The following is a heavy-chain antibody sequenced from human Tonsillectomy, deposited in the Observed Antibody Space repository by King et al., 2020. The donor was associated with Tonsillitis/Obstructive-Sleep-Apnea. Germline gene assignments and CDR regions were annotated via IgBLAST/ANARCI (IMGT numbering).Heavy chain of an antibody. CDR3: TSQLLVYYYYYMDV. V-gene: IGHV3-73*02. Sequence: VQLVESGGGLVQPGGSLKLSCAASGFTFSGSAMHWVRQASGKGLEWVGRIRSKANSYATAYAASVKGRFTISRDDSKNTAYLQMNSLKTEDTAVYYCTSQLLVYYYYYMDVWGKGTTVTVAS. CDR1: GFTFSGSA. CDR2: IRSKANSYAT. J-gene: IGHJ6*03.